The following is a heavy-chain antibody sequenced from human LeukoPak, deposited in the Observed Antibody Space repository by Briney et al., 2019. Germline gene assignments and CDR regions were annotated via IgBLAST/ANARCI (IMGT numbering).Heavy chain of an antibody. CDR2: ISSSGSTI. V-gene: IGHV3-11*01. D-gene: IGHD3-10*01. CDR1: GFTFSDYY. Sequence: PGGSLRLSCAASGFTFSDYYMSWIRQAPGKGLEWVSYISSSGSTIYYADSVKGRFTISRDNAKNSLYLQMNSLRVEDTAVYYCAKGKNSGGYGAVDIWGQGTMVTVSS. CDR3: AKGKNSGGYGAVDI. J-gene: IGHJ3*02.